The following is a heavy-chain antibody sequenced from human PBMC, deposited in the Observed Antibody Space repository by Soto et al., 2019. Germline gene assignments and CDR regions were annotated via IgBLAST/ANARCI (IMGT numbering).Heavy chain of an antibody. V-gene: IGHV4-30-4*01. CDR2: IYYSGST. D-gene: IGHD3-10*01. CDR3: AVASNSGSLRHYFDY. Sequence: QVRLQESGPGLVKPSQTLSLTCRVSGGSISTGDHYWSWIRQSPGKGLEWIGYIYYSGSTLYNPSPKSRLSISLDTSKNQFSLNLNPVTAADTAGYYCAVASNSGSLRHYFDYWGQGLLVTVSS. J-gene: IGHJ4*02. CDR1: GGSISTGDHY.